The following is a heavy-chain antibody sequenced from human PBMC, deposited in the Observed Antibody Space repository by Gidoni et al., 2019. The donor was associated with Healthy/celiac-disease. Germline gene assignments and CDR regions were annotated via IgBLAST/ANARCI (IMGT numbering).Heavy chain of an antibody. V-gene: IGHV3-15*01. D-gene: IGHD3-22*01. J-gene: IGHJ4*02. Sequence: EVQLVESGGGLVKPGGSLSLSCAASGFTFSNAWMSWVRQAPGKGLEWVGRIKSKTDGGTTDYAAPVKGRFTISRDDSKNTLYLQMNSLKTEDTAVYYCTTDYDSSPFDYWGQGTLVTVSS. CDR3: TTDYDSSPFDY. CDR1: GFTFSNAW. CDR2: IKSKTDGGTT.